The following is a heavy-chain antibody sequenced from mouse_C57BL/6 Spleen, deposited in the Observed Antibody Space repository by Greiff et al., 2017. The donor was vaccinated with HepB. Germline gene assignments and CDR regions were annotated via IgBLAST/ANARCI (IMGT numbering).Heavy chain of an antibody. J-gene: IGHJ4*01. D-gene: IGHD2-4*01. CDR1: GYAFTNYL. CDR3: SREDDYDVYAIDY. Sequence: QVQLKESGAELVRPGTSVKVSCKASGYAFTNYLIEWVKQRPGQGLEWIGVINPGSGGTNYNEKFKGKATLTADKSSSTAYMQLSSLTSEDAAVYFCSREDDYDVYAIDYWGQGTSVTVSS. CDR2: INPGSGGT. V-gene: IGHV1-54*01.